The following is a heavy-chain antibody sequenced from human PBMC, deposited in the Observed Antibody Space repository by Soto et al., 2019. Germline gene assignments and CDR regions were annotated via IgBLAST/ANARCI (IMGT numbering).Heavy chain of an antibody. J-gene: IGHJ6*02. CDR1: GYSFTSYW. CDR3: ASPRLFEDYYYGMDV. Sequence: LGESLKISCKGSGYSFTSYWIGWVRQMPGKGLEWMGIIYPGDSDTRYSPSFQGQVTISADKSISTAYLQWSSLKASDTAMYYCASPRLFEDYYYGMDVWGQGTTVSVPS. CDR2: IYPGDSDT. V-gene: IGHV5-51*01. D-gene: IGHD3-10*01.